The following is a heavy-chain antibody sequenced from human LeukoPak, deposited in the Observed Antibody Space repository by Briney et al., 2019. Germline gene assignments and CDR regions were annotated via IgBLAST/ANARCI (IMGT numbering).Heavy chain of an antibody. Sequence: PSETLSLTCTVSGGSISNYYWSWIRQPAGKGLEWIGRFYNSGSTNCNPSLKSRVTMSVDTSKNQFSLKLSFVTAADTAVYYCARDQFSGLTAMDLGFDYWGQGTLVTVSS. J-gene: IGHJ4*02. CDR3: ARDQFSGLTAMDLGFDY. V-gene: IGHV4-4*07. CDR2: FYNSGST. D-gene: IGHD5-18*01. CDR1: GGSISNYY.